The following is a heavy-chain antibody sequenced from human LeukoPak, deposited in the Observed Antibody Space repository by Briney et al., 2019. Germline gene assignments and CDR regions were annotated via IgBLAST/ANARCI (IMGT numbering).Heavy chain of an antibody. CDR1: GFTFSSYS. V-gene: IGHV3-21*01. CDR3: AVHRCSGGSCYPTGPYDY. D-gene: IGHD2-15*01. Sequence: GGSLRLSCAASGFTFSSYSMNWVRQAPGKGLEWVSSISSSSSYIYYADSVKGRFTISRDNAKNSLYLQMNSLRAEDTAVYYCAVHRCSGGSCYPTGPYDYWGQGTLVTVSS. CDR2: ISSSSSYI. J-gene: IGHJ4*02.